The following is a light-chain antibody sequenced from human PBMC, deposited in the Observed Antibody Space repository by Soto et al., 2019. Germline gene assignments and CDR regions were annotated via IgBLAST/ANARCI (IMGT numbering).Light chain of an antibody. Sequence: HSVLPRPTTLSGSPGPTTTATYTGTNTDVGVYNYVCWSQQRPGKAPRLMIYDVTNRPSGVSNRFSGSKSGNTASLTISGLQAEDEADYYCSSYRRGSTYVFGTGPKVTVL. CDR2: DVT. CDR1: NTDVGVYNY. CDR3: SSYRRGSTYV. J-gene: IGLJ1*01. V-gene: IGLV2-14*01.